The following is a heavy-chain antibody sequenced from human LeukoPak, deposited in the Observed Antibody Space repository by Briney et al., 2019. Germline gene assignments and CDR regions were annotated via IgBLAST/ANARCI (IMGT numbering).Heavy chain of an antibody. CDR3: AKHVRTSVWFFDS. J-gene: IGHJ4*02. CDR1: GFTFSNYA. V-gene: IGHV3-23*01. D-gene: IGHD6-19*01. CDR2: ISWSSLTT. Sequence: GGSLRLSCAASGFTFSNYALSWVRQAPGRGLEWVSLISWSSLTTEYADSVKGRFTVSRDDSKNTLSLQMNSLNADDTAVYYCAKHVRTSVWFFDSWGQGTLVTVSS.